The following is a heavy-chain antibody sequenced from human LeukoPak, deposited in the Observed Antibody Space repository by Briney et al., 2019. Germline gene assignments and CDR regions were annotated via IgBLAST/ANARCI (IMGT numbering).Heavy chain of an antibody. J-gene: IGHJ6*03. CDR3: ARSFGASQQYSSSWYYYYMDV. V-gene: IGHV1-46*01. CDR1: GYTFSNYY. D-gene: IGHD6-13*01. CDR2: INPSGGSI. Sequence: ASVKVSCKASGYTFSNYYMHWVRQAPGQGLEWMGIINPSGGSISYAQKFQGRVTMTRDMSTSTVYMELSSLRSDDTAVYYCARSFGASQQYSSSWYYYYMDVWGKGTTVTVSS.